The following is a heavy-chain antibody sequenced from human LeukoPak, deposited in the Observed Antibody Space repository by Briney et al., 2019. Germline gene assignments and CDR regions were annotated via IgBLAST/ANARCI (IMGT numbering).Heavy chain of an antibody. J-gene: IGHJ4*02. CDR2: ISSSGSTI. D-gene: IGHD6-19*01. V-gene: IGHV3-11*01. Sequence: GGSLRLSCAASGFTFSDYYMSWIRQAPGKGLKWVSYISSSGSTIYYADSVKGRFTISRDNAKNSLYLQMNSLRAEDTAVYYCARTAVAGSYYFDYWGQGTLVTVSS. CDR3: ARTAVAGSYYFDY. CDR1: GFTFSDYY.